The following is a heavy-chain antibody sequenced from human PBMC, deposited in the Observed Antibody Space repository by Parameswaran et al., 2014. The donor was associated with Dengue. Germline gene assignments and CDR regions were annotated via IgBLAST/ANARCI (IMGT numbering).Heavy chain of an antibody. CDR2: IYWDDDK. J-gene: IGHJ4*02. CDR3: AHRLSVGATVY. Sequence: RWIRQPPGKALEWLALIYWDDDKRYSPSLKSRLTITKDTSKNQVVLTMTNMDPVDTATYYCAHRLSVGATVYWGQGTLVTVSS. D-gene: IGHD1-26*01. V-gene: IGHV2-5*08.